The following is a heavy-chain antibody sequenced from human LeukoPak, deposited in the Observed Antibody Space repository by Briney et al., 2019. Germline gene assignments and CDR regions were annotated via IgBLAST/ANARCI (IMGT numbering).Heavy chain of an antibody. D-gene: IGHD5-24*01. CDR3: ARHEEEDGYNAKTPDY. CDR1: GVSISGIHYY. CDR2: IHYRLPT. J-gene: IGHJ4*02. Sequence: PSETLSLTCDVSGVSISGIHYYWGGIRQPPAMGLEWIGSIHYRLPTFYNPLLKSRVTISVDTSKNQISLRLRSVTAADTAVYYCARHEEEDGYNAKTPDYWGQGTLVTVSS. V-gene: IGHV4-39*01.